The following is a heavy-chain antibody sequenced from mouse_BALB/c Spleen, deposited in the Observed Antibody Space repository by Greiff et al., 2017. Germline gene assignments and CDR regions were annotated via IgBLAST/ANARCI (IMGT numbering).Heavy chain of an antibody. CDR3: ARGTVAMDY. CDR2: ISTYYGNT. D-gene: IGHD1-1*01. J-gene: IGHJ4*01. CDR1: GYTFTDYA. V-gene: IGHV1-67*01. Sequence: VQGVESGPELVRPGVSVKISCKGSGYTFTDYAMHWVKQSHAKSLEWIGVISTYYGNTNYNQKFKGKATMTVDKSSSTAYMELARLTSEDSAIYYCARGTVAMDYWGQGTSVTVSS.